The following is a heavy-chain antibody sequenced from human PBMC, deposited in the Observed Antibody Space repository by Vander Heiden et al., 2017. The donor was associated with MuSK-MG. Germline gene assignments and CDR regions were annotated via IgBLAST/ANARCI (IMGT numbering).Heavy chain of an antibody. D-gene: IGHD2-21*01. CDR3: TSGRGPDLRYFDAFDI. V-gene: IGHV3-73*01. Sequence: VQLVDSGGGLVQPGGSLQLSCAASGFTFSGPAMHWGRQASGKGLEWVGRIRSEANSYATAYAASVKGRFTISRDDSKNTAYLQMNSLKTEDTAVYYCTSGRGPDLRYFDAFDIWGQGTMVTVSS. CDR1: GFTFSGPA. J-gene: IGHJ3*02. CDR2: IRSEANSYAT.